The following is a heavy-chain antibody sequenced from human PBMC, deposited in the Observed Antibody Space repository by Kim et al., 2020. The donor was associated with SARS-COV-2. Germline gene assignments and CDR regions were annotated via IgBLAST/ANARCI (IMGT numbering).Heavy chain of an antibody. CDR3: ARDSVVVAATSLDY. Sequence: AQKCQGRVTMTRDTSTSTVYMELSSLRSEDTAVYYCARDSVVVAATSLDYWGQGTLVTVSS. V-gene: IGHV1-46*01. J-gene: IGHJ4*02. D-gene: IGHD2-15*01.